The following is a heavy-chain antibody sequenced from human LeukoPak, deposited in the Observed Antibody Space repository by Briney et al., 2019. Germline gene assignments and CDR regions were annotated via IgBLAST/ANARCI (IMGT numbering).Heavy chain of an antibody. D-gene: IGHD3-10*01. V-gene: IGHV4-34*01. Sequence: SETLSLTCAVHGGSFSGYYWSWIRQPPGKGLEWIGEINHSGSTNYNPSLKSRVTISVDTSKNQFSLKLSSVTAADTAVYYCARGSAGRYFDYWGQGTLVTVSS. CDR3: ARGSAGRYFDY. CDR2: INHSGST. J-gene: IGHJ4*02. CDR1: GGSFSGYY.